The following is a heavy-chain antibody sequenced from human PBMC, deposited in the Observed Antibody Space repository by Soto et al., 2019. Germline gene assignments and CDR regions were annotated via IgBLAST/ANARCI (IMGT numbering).Heavy chain of an antibody. CDR3: GKGRSYYYYYGVDV. V-gene: IGHV3-9*01. CDR2: ISWESGSI. J-gene: IGHJ6*02. CDR1: GLNFDDYA. Sequence: GGSLRLSCAASGLNFDDYAMHWVRQIPGKGLEWVSGISWESGSIDYADSVKGRFSISRDNSKSTLYLQMNSLRAEDTAVYYCGKGRSYYYYYGVDVWGQGTTVTVSS. D-gene: IGHD1-26*01.